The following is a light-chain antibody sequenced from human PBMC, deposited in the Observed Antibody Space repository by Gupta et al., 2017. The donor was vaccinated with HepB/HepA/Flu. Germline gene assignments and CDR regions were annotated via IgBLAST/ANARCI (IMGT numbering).Light chain of an antibody. CDR1: QRVTVS. CDR2: GAS. CDR3: QQYHDWPWGT. V-gene: IGKV3D-15*01. J-gene: IGKJ1*01. Sequence: IVLTQSPAYLSVSPGETVTLSCRTSQRVTVSLAWYQQRPRQAPRLLISGASTRASGIPARFSGSGSETEFTLTITSLQSEDSAIYYCQQYHDWPWGTFGQGTKVEIK.